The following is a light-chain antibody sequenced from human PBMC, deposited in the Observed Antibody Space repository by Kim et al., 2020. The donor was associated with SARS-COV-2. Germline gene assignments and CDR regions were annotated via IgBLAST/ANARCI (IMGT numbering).Light chain of an antibody. J-gene: IGLJ3*02. Sequence: QSALTQPRSVSGSPGLSVTISCTGTSSDVGGYDSVSWYQQHPGKAPKFMIYDVTKRPSGVPDRFSGSKSGNTASLTISGLQAEDEADYFCCSYAGSYTWVFGGGTQLTVL. V-gene: IGLV2-11*01. CDR2: DVT. CDR1: SSDVGGYDS. CDR3: CSYAGSYTWV.